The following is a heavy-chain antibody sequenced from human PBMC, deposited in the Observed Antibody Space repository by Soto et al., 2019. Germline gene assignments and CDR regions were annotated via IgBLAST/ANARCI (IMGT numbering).Heavy chain of an antibody. CDR3: ATAVRGGSSGWYRLNWFDP. CDR2: IYYSGST. J-gene: IGHJ5*02. Sequence: XETLSLTCTVSGCSISSSSYYWGWIRQPPGKGLEWIGSIYYSGSTYYNPSLKSRVTISVDTSKNQFSLKLSSVTAADTAVYYCATAVRGGSSGWYRLNWFDPWGPGTLVTVSS. V-gene: IGHV4-39*01. D-gene: IGHD6-19*01. CDR1: GCSISSSSYY.